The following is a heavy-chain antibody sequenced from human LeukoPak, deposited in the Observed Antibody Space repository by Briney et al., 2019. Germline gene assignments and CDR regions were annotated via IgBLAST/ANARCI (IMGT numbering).Heavy chain of an antibody. Sequence: GASVKVSCKASGYTFINYGISWVRQAPGQGLEWMGWINPNSGGTNYAQKFQGRVTMTRDTSISTAYMELSRLRSDDTAVYYCARPKDVDYWGQGTLVTVSS. CDR3: ARPKDVDY. J-gene: IGHJ4*02. V-gene: IGHV1-2*02. CDR2: INPNSGGT. CDR1: GYTFINYG.